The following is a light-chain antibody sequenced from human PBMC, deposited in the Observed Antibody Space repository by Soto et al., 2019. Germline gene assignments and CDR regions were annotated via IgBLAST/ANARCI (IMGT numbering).Light chain of an antibody. J-gene: IGKJ1*01. CDR1: QSISSW. Sequence: DIQMTQSPSTLSASVEDRVTITCRASQSISSWLAWYQQKPGKAPKLLIYDASSLESGVPSRFSGSGSGTEFTLTISSLQPDDFATYYCQQYNSYSPKWTFGQGTKVEIK. V-gene: IGKV1-5*01. CDR3: QQYNSYSPKWT. CDR2: DAS.